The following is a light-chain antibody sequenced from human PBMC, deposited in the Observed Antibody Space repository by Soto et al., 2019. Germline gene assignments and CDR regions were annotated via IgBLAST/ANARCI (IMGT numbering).Light chain of an antibody. Sequence: DIQLTQSPSFLSASVGDRVTITCRASQGIRDFLAWYQQKPGKAPKLLIYDASILQAGVPTRFSGFASGTEFTLTISNLQPADSATYYCQQFNVYPLTFGGGTKVEIK. CDR2: DAS. V-gene: IGKV1-9*01. J-gene: IGKJ4*01. CDR3: QQFNVYPLT. CDR1: QGIRDF.